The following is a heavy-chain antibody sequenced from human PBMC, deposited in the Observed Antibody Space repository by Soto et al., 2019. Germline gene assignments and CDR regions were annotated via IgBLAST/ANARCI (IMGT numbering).Heavy chain of an antibody. D-gene: IGHD3-16*01. CDR1: GFTLSNYR. CDR2: IESEGSNT. Sequence: EVQLVESGGGLVQPGGSLRLSCAASGFTLSNYRMHWVRQPPGKGLLWVSRIESEGSNTGYADSVEGRFSISRDNAKNTLYLQMNSLRAEDTAVYYCARDFEGLAYWGQGTLVTVSS. J-gene: IGHJ4*02. V-gene: IGHV3-74*01. CDR3: ARDFEGLAY.